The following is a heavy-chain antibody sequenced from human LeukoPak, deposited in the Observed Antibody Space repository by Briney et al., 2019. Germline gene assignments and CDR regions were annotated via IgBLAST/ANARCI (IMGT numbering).Heavy chain of an antibody. J-gene: IGHJ4*02. D-gene: IGHD5-24*01. CDR1: GYTLTELS. CDR3: ATDSITQDGYNSFDY. Sequence: ASVKVSCKVSGYTLTELSMHWVRQAPGKGLEWMGGFDPEDGETIYAQKFQGRVTMTEDTSTDTAYMELSSLRSEDTAVYYCATDSITQDGYNSFDYWGQGTLVTVSP. V-gene: IGHV1-24*01. CDR2: FDPEDGET.